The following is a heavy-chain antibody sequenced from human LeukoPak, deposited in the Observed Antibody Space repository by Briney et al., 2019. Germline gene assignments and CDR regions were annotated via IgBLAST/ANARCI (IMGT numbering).Heavy chain of an antibody. CDR1: GGSLSSASYY. CDR3: ARVEVRGAIIDY. Sequence: PSETLSLTCTVSGGSLSSASYYWSWIRQPAGKGLEWIGRIYTSGSTNYNPSLKSRVTISLDTSKNQFSLKLSSVTAADTAVYYCARVEVRGAIIDYWGQGTLVTVSS. V-gene: IGHV4-61*02. D-gene: IGHD3-10*01. J-gene: IGHJ4*02. CDR2: IYTSGST.